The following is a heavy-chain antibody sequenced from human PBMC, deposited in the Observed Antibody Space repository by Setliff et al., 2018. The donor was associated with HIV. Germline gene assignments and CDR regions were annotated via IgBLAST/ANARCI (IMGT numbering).Heavy chain of an antibody. CDR2: IYYSGST. Sequence: TLSLTCTVSGGSISSGGYYWSWIRQHPGKGLEWIGYIYYSGSTYYNPSLKSRVTMSVDTSKNQFSLKLSSVTAADTAVYYCARARGLLPYYHLDVWGKGTTVTVSS. CDR3: ARARGLLPYYHLDV. V-gene: IGHV4-31*03. D-gene: IGHD3-10*01. J-gene: IGHJ6*03. CDR1: GGSISSGGYY.